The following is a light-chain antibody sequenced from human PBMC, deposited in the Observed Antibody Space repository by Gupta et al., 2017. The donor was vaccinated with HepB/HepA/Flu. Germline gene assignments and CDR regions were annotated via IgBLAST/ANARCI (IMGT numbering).Light chain of an antibody. CDR1: SSDIGTHNY. V-gene: IGLV2-14*01. Sequence: QSALTQPASVSGSPGQSITISCTGTSSDIGTHNYVSWYQQNPGKAPKLIIHDVSDRPSGVANRFAGSKSGNTASLTIAGLQAEDEAEYGCCSSSSGSTLYVFGTGTEVTVL. CDR3: CSSSSGSTLYV. J-gene: IGLJ1*01. CDR2: DVS.